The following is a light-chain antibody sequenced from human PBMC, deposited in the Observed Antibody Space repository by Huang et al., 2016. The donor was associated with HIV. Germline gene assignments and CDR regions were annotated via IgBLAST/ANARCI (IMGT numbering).Light chain of an antibody. CDR1: QRVSSSY. CDR2: GAA. CDR3: QQYGSSLFT. J-gene: IGKJ3*01. Sequence: EIVLTLSPGTLSLSPGERATLSCRASQRVSSSYLAWYQQKPGQAPRLLIYGAASRATGIPDRFSGSGSGTDFTLTISRLEPEDFAVYYCQQYGSSLFTFGPGTKVDIK. V-gene: IGKV3-20*01.